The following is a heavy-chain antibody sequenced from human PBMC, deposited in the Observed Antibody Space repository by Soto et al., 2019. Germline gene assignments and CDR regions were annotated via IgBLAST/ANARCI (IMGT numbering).Heavy chain of an antibody. CDR1: GGSITSGGYY. D-gene: IGHD3-22*01. V-gene: IGHV4-31*01. CDR2: IYYSGST. Sequence: QVQLQESGPRLVKPSQTLSHTCTVSGGSITSGGYYWSRIRQHPGKGLEWSGNIYYSGSTYYSPSLRCQFTISVNTSKNQFSRKLSSVTAADTAVYYCAREAHSSGDSDYWGQGTLVTVSS. J-gene: IGHJ4*02. CDR3: AREAHSSGDSDY.